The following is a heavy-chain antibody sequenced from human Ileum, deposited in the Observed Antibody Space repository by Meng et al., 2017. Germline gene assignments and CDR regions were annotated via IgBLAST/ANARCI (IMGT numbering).Heavy chain of an antibody. CDR3: ASDPNWSTT. V-gene: IGHV3-21*04. Sequence: GHLVESGGCLVNPGGSLRLSCVGSRSIFDSYDMTWIRQAPGKGPEWVASMGLGHSHGSYADSVIGRFTVSRDNAKTSFFLQMNSLRAEDTAIYYCASDPNWSTTWGQGTLVTVSS. J-gene: IGHJ5*02. CDR1: RSIFDSYD. CDR2: MGLGHSHG.